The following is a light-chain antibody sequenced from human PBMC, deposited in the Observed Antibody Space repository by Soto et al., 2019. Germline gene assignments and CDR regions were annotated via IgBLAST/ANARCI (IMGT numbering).Light chain of an antibody. V-gene: IGKV1-27*01. CDR3: QKCNSAPKT. CDR2: TAS. Sequence: DPQMTQSPSSLSASIGDRVTITCRASEGISSYLAWYQQKPGKVPKLLIYTASTLQSGVPSRFSGSGSGTDFTLTISSLQPEDVATYYCQKCNSAPKTFGQGTKVEIK. J-gene: IGKJ1*01. CDR1: EGISSY.